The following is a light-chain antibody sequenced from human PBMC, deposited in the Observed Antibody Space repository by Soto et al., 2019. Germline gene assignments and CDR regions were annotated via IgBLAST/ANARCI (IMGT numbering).Light chain of an antibody. CDR2: GAS. CDR1: QGVSSY. CDR3: QQYGSSPLT. J-gene: IGKJ4*01. V-gene: IGKV3-20*01. Sequence: EVVLTQSPATLSLSPGERATLSCRASQGVSSYLAWYQQKPGRAPRLLIYGASSRATGIPDRFSGSGSGTDFTLTISRLEPEDFAVYYCQQYGSSPLTFGGGTKVEIK.